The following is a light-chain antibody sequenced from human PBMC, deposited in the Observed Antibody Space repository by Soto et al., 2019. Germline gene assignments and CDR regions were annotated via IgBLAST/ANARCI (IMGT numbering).Light chain of an antibody. V-gene: IGKV3-20*01. Sequence: EIVLTQSPATLSLSPGERATLSCRASQSVSSNYLAWCQQRPGQAPRPLIYGASTRAAGIPDRFSGSGSGTDFTLTITRLEPEDSAVYFCQQYTGPPTTFGQGTRLENK. CDR1: QSVSSNY. CDR3: QQYTGPPTT. CDR2: GAS. J-gene: IGKJ5*01.